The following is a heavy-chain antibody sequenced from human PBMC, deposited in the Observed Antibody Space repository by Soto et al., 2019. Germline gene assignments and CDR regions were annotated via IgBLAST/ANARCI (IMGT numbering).Heavy chain of an antibody. CDR1: GGSISGYY. Sequence: SETLSLTCTVSGGSISGYYWSWIRQPPGKGLEWIGYIYSSGSTSYNPSLKSRVTISVDTSQNQFSLKLRSVTAADTAVYYCVRDVPSSSYFDPWGQGTLVTVSS. J-gene: IGHJ4*02. CDR3: VRDVPSSSYFDP. D-gene: IGHD6-13*01. CDR2: IYSSGST. V-gene: IGHV4-59*01.